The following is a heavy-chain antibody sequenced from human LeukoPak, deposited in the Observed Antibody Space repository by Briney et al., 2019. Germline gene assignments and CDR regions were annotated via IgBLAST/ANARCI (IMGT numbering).Heavy chain of an antibody. CDR1: GGSFSGYY. D-gene: IGHD3-3*01. V-gene: IGHV4-34*01. Sequence: SETLSLTCAVCGGSFSGYYWSWIRQPPGKGLEWIGEINHSGSTNYNPSLKSRVTISVDTSKNQFYLKLSSVTAADTAVYYCARTRTYYDFWSGYYAVGAVDYWGQGTLVTVSS. J-gene: IGHJ4*02. CDR2: INHSGST. CDR3: ARTRTYYDFWSGYYAVGAVDY.